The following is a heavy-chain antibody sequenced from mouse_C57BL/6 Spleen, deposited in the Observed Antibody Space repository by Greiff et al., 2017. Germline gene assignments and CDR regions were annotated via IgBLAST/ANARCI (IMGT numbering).Heavy chain of an antibody. D-gene: IGHD1-1*01. Sequence: VQLQHSGAELVKPGASVKLSCTASGFNIKDYYMHWVKQRTEQGLEWIGRIDPEDGETKYAPKFQGKATRTADTTSNTAYLQISSLTSEDTAVYYCARGYDGSRDYWGQGTTLTVSS. CDR2: IDPEDGET. J-gene: IGHJ2*01. CDR1: GFNIKDYY. V-gene: IGHV14-2*01. CDR3: ARGYDGSRDY.